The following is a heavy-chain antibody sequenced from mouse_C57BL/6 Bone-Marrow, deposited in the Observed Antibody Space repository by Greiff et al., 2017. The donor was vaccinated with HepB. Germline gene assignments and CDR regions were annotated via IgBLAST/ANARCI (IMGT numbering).Heavy chain of an antibody. CDR1: GYTFTSYT. CDR3: ANYGSFFDY. D-gene: IGHD1-1*01. V-gene: IGHV1-4*01. J-gene: IGHJ2*01. Sequence: VQLLESGAELARPGASVKMSCKASGYTFTSYTMHWVKQRPGQGLEWIGYINPSSGYTKYNQKFKDKATLTADKSSSTAYMQLSSLTSEDSAVYYCANYGSFFDYWGRGTTLTVSS. CDR2: INPSSGYT.